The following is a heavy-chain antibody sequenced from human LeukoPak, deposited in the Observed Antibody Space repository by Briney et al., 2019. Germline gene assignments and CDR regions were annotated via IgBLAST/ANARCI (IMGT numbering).Heavy chain of an antibody. D-gene: IGHD5-24*01. CDR2: IYYSGST. J-gene: IGHJ4*02. Sequence: SETLSLTCTVSGGSISSYYWSWIRQPPGKGLEWIGYIYYSGSTNYNPSLKSRVTISVDTSKNQFSLKLSSVTAADTAVYYCARGQEEEIATTERDFDYWGQGTLVTVSS. CDR3: ARGQEEEIATTERDFDY. CDR1: GGSISSYY. V-gene: IGHV4-59*12.